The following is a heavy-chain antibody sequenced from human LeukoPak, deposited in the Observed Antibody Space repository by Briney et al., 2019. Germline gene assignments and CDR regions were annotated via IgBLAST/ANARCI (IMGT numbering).Heavy chain of an antibody. D-gene: IGHD3-16*01. J-gene: IGHJ4*02. V-gene: IGHV3-23*01. CDR1: GFTFSNYG. CDR2: ISGSGGST. CDR3: ASHAYYFGY. Sequence: GGTLRLSCAASGFTFSNYGMNWVRQAPGKGLEWVSGISGSGGSTYYADSVKGRFTISRDNSKNTLYLQMSSLRAEDTAVYYCASHAYYFGYWGQGSLVTVSS.